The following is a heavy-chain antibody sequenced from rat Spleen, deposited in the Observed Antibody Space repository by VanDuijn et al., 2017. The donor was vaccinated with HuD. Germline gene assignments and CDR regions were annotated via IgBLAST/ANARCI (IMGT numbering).Heavy chain of an antibody. D-gene: IGHD1-12*03. CDR2: ISSGGGGT. V-gene: IGHV5-7*01. Sequence: EVQLVESGGGLVQPGRSLKLSCAASGFTFSDYNMAWVRQAPKKGLEWVASISSGGGGTYYLDSVKGRFTISRDNAKSTLYLQMDSLRSEDTAIYSCARHHYDGYYHGPVFGVMDAWGQGASVTVSS. CDR1: GFTFSDYN. J-gene: IGHJ4*01. CDR3: ARHHYDGYYHGPVFGVMDA.